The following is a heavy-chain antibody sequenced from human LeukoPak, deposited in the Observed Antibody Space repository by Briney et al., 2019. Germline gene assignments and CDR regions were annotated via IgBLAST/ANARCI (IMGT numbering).Heavy chain of an antibody. Sequence: ASVKVSCKASGYTFTSYDINWVRQAPGQGLEWMGWINPNSGGTNYAQKFQGRVPMTRDTCISTAYMELSRLRSEDMAVCYCARSSSGWSNDAFDIWGQGTMVTVSS. CDR1: GYTFTSYD. CDR2: INPNSGGT. J-gene: IGHJ3*02. CDR3: ARSSSGWSNDAFDI. V-gene: IGHV1-2*02. D-gene: IGHD6-19*01.